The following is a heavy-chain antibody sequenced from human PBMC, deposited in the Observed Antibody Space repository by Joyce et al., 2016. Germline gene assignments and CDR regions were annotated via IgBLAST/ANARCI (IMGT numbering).Heavy chain of an antibody. CDR1: GLTLSNYG. V-gene: IGHV3-30*18. CDR2: ISYDGIYK. Sequence: QVQLVESGGGVVPPGRSLRLSCAASGLTLSNYGVHWVRQAPGKGLEWVAVISYDGIYKYYADSVKGRFTISRDNSKNTVFLEMNSLRTEDTAVYYCAKILTATYSSGWFLDYWGQGTLVTVSS. J-gene: IGHJ4*02. CDR3: AKILTATYSSGWFLDY. D-gene: IGHD6-25*01.